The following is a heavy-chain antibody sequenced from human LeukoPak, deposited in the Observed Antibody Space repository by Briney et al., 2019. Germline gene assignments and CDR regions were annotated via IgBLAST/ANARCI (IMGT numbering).Heavy chain of an antibody. V-gene: IGHV3-21*01. CDR3: AKAIVGATRGLAY. CDR2: ISTSSSYI. D-gene: IGHD1-26*01. Sequence: GGSLRLSCAASGFTFSSYSMYWVRQAPGKGLEWVSSISTSSSYIYYADSVKGRFTISRDNAKKSLYLHMNSLRAEDTAVYYCAKAIVGATRGLAYWGQGTLVTVSS. CDR1: GFTFSSYS. J-gene: IGHJ4*02.